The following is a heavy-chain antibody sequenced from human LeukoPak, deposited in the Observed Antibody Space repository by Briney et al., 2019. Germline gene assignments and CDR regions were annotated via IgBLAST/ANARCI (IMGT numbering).Heavy chain of an antibody. CDR3: AGHSVGANYFDY. CDR2: IYTSGST. Sequence: SQTLSLTCTVSGGSISSGSYYWSWIRQPAGKGLEWIGRIYTSGSTNYNPSLKSRVTISVDTSKNQFSLKLSSVTAADTAVYYCAGHSVGANYFDYWGQGTLVTVSS. D-gene: IGHD1-26*01. J-gene: IGHJ4*02. V-gene: IGHV4-61*02. CDR1: GGSISSGSYY.